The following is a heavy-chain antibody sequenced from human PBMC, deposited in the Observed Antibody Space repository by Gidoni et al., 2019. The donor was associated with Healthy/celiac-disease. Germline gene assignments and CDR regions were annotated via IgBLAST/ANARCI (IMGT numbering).Heavy chain of an antibody. CDR3: ARVMDCSGGSCYFGADY. Sequence: QVQLVESGGGVVQPGRSLRLSCAASGFPFRSYGMHWVRQAPGKGLEWVAVIWYDGSNKYYADSVKGRFTISRDNSKNTLYLQMNSLRAEDTAVYYCARVMDCSGGSCYFGADYWGQGTLVTVSS. D-gene: IGHD2-15*01. V-gene: IGHV3-33*01. J-gene: IGHJ4*02. CDR2: IWYDGSNK. CDR1: GFPFRSYG.